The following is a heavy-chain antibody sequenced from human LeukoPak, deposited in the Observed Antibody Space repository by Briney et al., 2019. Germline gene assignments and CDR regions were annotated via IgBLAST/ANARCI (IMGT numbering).Heavy chain of an antibody. CDR3: AKSSYSSGLTRSRFDY. Sequence: PGGSLRLSCAASGFTFSTYGMHWVRQAPGKGLEWVTFIRYDGSNKYYADSVKGRFTISRDNSKNTLYLQMNSLRPEDTAVFYCAKSSYSSGLTRSRFDYWGQGTLVTVSS. V-gene: IGHV3-30*02. J-gene: IGHJ4*02. CDR2: IRYDGSNK. D-gene: IGHD6-19*01. CDR1: GFTFSTYG.